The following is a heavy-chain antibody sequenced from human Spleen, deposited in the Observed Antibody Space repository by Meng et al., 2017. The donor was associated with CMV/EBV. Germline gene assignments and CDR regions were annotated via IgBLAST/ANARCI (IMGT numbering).Heavy chain of an antibody. V-gene: IGHV4-34*01. CDR1: RASFSDYN. CDR2: INHSGST. Sequence: RAGAVKHYRPLALTVAVYRASFSDYNWSWIRQPPGKGLEWIGEINHSGSTNYNPSLKSRVTISVDTSKNQFSLKLSSVTAADTAVYYCAREAVVVAAKGPYFDYWGQGTLVTVSS. J-gene: IGHJ4*02. CDR3: AREAVVVAAKGPYFDY. D-gene: IGHD2-15*01.